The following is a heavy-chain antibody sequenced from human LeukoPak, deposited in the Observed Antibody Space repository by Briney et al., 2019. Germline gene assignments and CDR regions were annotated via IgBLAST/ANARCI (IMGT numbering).Heavy chain of an antibody. Sequence: GGSLRLSCAASGFTFSSYAMNWVRQAPGKGLDWLEVISKDGSNKYYADSVKGRFTISRDNSKNTLYLQMNSLRAEDTAVYYCARGRVVMPDDAFDIWGQGTMVTVSS. CDR2: ISKDGSNK. J-gene: IGHJ3*02. CDR3: ARGRVVMPDDAFDI. D-gene: IGHD3-22*01. V-gene: IGHV3-30-3*01. CDR1: GFTFSSYA.